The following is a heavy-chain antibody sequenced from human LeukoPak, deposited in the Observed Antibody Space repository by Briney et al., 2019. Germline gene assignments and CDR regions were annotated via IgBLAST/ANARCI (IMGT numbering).Heavy chain of an antibody. D-gene: IGHD6-13*01. CDR2: INPNSGAT. CDR3: ARGEVAAAGTSDWFDP. Sequence: ASVKVSCKASGGTFSSYAISWVRQAPGQELEWMGWINPNSGATNYAQKFQGRFTMTRDTSITTAYMGLSRLRSDDTAVYYCARGEVAAAGTSDWFDPWGQGTLVTVSS. V-gene: IGHV1-2*02. J-gene: IGHJ5*02. CDR1: GGTFSSYA.